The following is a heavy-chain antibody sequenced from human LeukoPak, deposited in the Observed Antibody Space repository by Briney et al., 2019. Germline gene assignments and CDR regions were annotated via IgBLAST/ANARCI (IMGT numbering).Heavy chain of an antibody. D-gene: IGHD5-12*01. CDR3: AREERGLAIDY. CDR2: INSNGDRT. J-gene: IGHJ4*02. V-gene: IGHV3-64*01. Sequence: GGSLRLSCAAPGFTFSLHAMHWVRQAPGKGLEYVSAINSNGDRTYYANSLKGRFIISRDNSKNTLFLQMGSLRPEDMGVYYCAREERGLAIDYWGQGTLVTVSS. CDR1: GFTFSLHA.